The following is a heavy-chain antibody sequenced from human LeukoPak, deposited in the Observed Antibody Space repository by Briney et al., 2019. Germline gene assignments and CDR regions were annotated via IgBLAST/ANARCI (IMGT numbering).Heavy chain of an antibody. D-gene: IGHD3-10*01. CDR1: GGSISGYY. Sequence: SETLSLTCTVSGGSISGYYWSWIRQPPGKGLEWIGYIYYSGSTNYNPSLKSRGTISVDTSNNQFFLKLTSVTAADTAVYYCARSGRGNSAGFDCWGQGTLVTVSS. CDR3: ARSGRGNSAGFDC. CDR2: IYYSGST. J-gene: IGHJ4*02. V-gene: IGHV4-59*01.